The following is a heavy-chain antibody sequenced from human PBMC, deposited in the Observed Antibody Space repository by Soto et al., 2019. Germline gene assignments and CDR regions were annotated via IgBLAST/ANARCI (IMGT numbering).Heavy chain of an antibody. CDR3: AKVVSGGHLEY. D-gene: IGHD6-25*01. J-gene: IGHJ4*02. CDR2: IYYTGST. Sequence: SETLSLTCTVSGVSINNYYWTCIRQPPGKRLEWIGAIYYTGSTTYNPSLRGRVTFSVDASKNQFSLSLTSVTAADTAVYFCAKVVSGGHLEYWGQGTMVTVSS. CDR1: GVSINNYY. V-gene: IGHV4-59*01.